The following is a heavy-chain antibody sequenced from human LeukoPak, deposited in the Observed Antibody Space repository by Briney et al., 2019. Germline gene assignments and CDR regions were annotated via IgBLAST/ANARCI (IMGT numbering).Heavy chain of an antibody. V-gene: IGHV4-30-4*01. CDR3: AREGDTAMGIDY. Sequence: PSETLSLTCTVSGGSISSGDYYWSWIRQPPGKGLEWIGYIYYSGSTYYNPSLKSRVTISVDTSKNQFSLKLSSVTAADTAVYYCAREGDTAMGIDYWGQGTLVTVSS. J-gene: IGHJ4*02. CDR2: IYYSGST. D-gene: IGHD5-18*01. CDR1: GGSISSGDYY.